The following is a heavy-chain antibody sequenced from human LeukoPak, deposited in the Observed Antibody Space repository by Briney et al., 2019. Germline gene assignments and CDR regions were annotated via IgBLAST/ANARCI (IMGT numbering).Heavy chain of an antibody. CDR1: GGTFSSYV. Sequence: GASVKVSCKASGGTFSSYVISWVRQAPGQGLEWMGRIIPILGIANYAQKFQGRVTITADKSTSTAYMELSSLRSEDTAVYYCARADRLDYYYGMDVWGQGTTVTVSS. CDR3: ARADRLDYYYGMDV. J-gene: IGHJ6*02. D-gene: IGHD3-9*01. CDR2: IIPILGIA. V-gene: IGHV1-69*04.